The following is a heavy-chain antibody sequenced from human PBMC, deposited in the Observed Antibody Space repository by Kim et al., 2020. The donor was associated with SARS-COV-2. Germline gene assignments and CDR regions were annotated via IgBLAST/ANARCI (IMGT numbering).Heavy chain of an antibody. CDR1: GGSISSYY. Sequence: SETLSLTCTVSGGSISSYYWSWIRQPPGKGLEWIGYIYYSGSTNYNPSLKSRVTISVDTSKNQFSLKLSSVTAADTAVYYCARHSSGWSYSFDYWGQGTLVTVSS. CDR3: ARHSSGWSYSFDY. V-gene: IGHV4-59*08. D-gene: IGHD6-19*01. CDR2: IYYSGST. J-gene: IGHJ4*02.